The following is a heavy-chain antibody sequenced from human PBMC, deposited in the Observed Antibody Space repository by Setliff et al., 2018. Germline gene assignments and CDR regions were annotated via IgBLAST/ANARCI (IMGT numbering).Heavy chain of an antibody. CDR1: GYTFTSYA. CDR3: ARGSMYYNFWSGRILGGFYFDY. CDR2: INAGNGNT. V-gene: IGHV1-3*01. J-gene: IGHJ4*02. D-gene: IGHD3-3*01. Sequence: GASVKVSCKASGYTFTSYAMHWVRQAPGQRLEWMGWINAGNGNTKYSQKFQGRVTITRDTSASTAYMELSSLRSDDTAVYFCARGSMYYNFWSGRILGGFYFDYWGQGTLVTVSS.